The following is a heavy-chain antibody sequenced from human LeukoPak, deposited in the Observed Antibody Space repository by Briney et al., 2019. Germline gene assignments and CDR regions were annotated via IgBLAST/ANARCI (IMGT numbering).Heavy chain of an antibody. D-gene: IGHD3-3*01. V-gene: IGHV3-30*09. CDR3: ARTLDRLEFWSLLDY. Sequence: PGRSLRLSCAASGFTFSDHAMHWVRQAPGKGLEWVAVISYDGRNRYYADSVKGRFAISRDNSENTLYLQINSLRVEDTAVYYCARTLDRLEFWSLLDYWGQGTLVTVSS. CDR1: GFTFSDHA. J-gene: IGHJ4*02. CDR2: ISYDGRNR.